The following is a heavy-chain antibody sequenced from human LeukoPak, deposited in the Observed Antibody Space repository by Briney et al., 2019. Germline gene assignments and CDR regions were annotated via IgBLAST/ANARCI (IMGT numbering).Heavy chain of an antibody. Sequence: PSETLSLTCTVSGGSISSSSYYWSWIRQPPGKGLEWIGEINHSGSTNYNPSLKSRVTISLDTSKSQFSLKLTSVTAADTAVYYCARAPYLSSGSWGQGTMVTVSS. CDR2: INHSGST. CDR1: GGSISSSSYY. V-gene: IGHV4-39*07. CDR3: ARAPYLSSGS. D-gene: IGHD3-22*01. J-gene: IGHJ3*01.